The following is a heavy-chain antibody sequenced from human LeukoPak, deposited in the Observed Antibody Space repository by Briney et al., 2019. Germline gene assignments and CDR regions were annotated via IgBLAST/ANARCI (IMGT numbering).Heavy chain of an antibody. CDR1: GLTFNNYA. V-gene: IGHV3-48*01. CDR2: ISSSSSAI. J-gene: IGHJ4*02. Sequence: QSGGSLRLSCAVSGLTFNNYAMSWVRQAPGKGLEWVSYISSSSSAIFYADSVKGRFTISRDNAKNSLYLQMNSLRAEDTAVYYCARREYVSGSRSCDYWGQGTLVTVSS. D-gene: IGHD3-10*01. CDR3: ARREYVSGSRSCDY.